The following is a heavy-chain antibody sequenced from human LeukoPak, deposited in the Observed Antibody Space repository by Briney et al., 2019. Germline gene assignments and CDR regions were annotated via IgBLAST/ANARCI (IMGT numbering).Heavy chain of an antibody. CDR3: ARGSSWSGYRIPFDY. D-gene: IGHD3-3*01. V-gene: IGHV4-39*01. Sequence: KPSETLSLTCSVSGGSISGRRYYWGWIRQPPGKGLEWIGSIYNSGSTYYSPSLKSRVTIFVDTSKNQFSLKVSSVTAADTAVYYCARGSSWSGYRIPFDYWGQGTLVTVSS. CDR1: GGSISGRRYY. J-gene: IGHJ4*02. CDR2: IYNSGST.